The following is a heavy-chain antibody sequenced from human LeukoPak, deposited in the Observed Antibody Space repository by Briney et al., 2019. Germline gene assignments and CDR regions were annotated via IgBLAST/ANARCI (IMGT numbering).Heavy chain of an antibody. CDR3: ARADAFDI. V-gene: IGHV3-66*01. CDR2: IYSGGST. CDR1: ESSVGSNK. J-gene: IGHJ3*02. Sequence: GGPLSLSCAASESSVGSNKITWVRQPPGKGLEWVSLIYSGGSTYYADSVKGRFTISRDNSKNTLYLQMNSLRAEDTAVYYCARADAFDIWGQGTMVTVSS.